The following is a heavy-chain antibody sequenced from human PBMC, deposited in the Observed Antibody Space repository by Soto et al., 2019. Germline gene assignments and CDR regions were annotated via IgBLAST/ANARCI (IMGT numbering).Heavy chain of an antibody. CDR3: ARDRVLRYFDWLLPQYYFDY. Sequence: ASVKVSCKASGYTFTSYGISWVRQAPGQGLEWMGWISAYNGNTNYAQKLQGRVTMTTDTSTSTAYMELSSLRSEDTAVYYCARDRVLRYFDWLLPQYYFDYWGQGTLVTVSS. CDR2: ISAYNGNT. V-gene: IGHV1-18*01. D-gene: IGHD3-9*01. J-gene: IGHJ4*02. CDR1: GYTFTSYG.